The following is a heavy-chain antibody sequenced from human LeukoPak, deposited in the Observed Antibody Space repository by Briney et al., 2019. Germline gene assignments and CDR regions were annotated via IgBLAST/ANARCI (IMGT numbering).Heavy chain of an antibody. V-gene: IGHV4-59*02. CDR1: GGSVSSYY. CDR3: ASLTTADAFDI. Sequence: SETLSLTCTVSGGSVSSYYWSWIRQPPGKGLEWIGYIYDSGSTNYNPSLKSRVTISVDTSKNQFSLKLSSVTAADTAVFYCASLTTADAFDIWGQGTMVTVSS. D-gene: IGHD3-22*01. J-gene: IGHJ3*02. CDR2: IYDSGST.